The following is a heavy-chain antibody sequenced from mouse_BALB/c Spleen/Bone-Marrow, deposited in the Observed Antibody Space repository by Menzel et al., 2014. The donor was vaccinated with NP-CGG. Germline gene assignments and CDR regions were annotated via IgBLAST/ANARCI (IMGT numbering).Heavy chain of an antibody. CDR1: GFTFTDNY. J-gene: IGHJ3*01. CDR2: IRNKANGYTR. CDR3: ARDSDWFAY. Sequence: EVHLVESGGGLVQPGGSLRLSCATSGFTFTDNYMTWVRQPPGKALEWLGFIRNKANGYTREYSASVKGRFTISRDNSQSILYLQMNTLRAEDSATYYCARDSDWFAYWGQGTLVTVSA. V-gene: IGHV7-3*02.